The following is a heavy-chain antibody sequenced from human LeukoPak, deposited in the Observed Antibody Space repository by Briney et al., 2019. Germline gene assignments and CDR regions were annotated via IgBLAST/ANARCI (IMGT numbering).Heavy chain of an antibody. CDR3: ARTAYSSGWYAAFDI. CDR2: INPSGGST. V-gene: IGHV1-46*03. CDR1: GYTFTSYY. Sequence: ASVKVSCKASGYTFTSYYMHWVRQAPGQGLEWMGIINPSGGSTSYAQKFQGRVTITRDTSTSTVYMELSSLRSEDTAVYYCARTAYSSGWYAAFDIWGQGTMVTVSS. D-gene: IGHD6-19*01. J-gene: IGHJ3*02.